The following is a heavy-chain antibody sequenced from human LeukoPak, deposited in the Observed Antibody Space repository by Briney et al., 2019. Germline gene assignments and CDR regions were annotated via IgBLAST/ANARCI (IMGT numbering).Heavy chain of an antibody. CDR1: GGSFSGYY. CDR3: ARVGTTVTTPRWYNWFDP. J-gene: IGHJ5*02. CDR2: INHSGST. D-gene: IGHD4-17*01. Sequence: PSETLSLTCAVYGGSFSGYYWSWIRQPPGKGLEWIGEINHSGSTNYNPSLKSRVTISVDTSKNQFSLKLSSVTAADTAVYYCARVGTTVTTPRWYNWFDPWGQGTLVTVSS. V-gene: IGHV4-34*01.